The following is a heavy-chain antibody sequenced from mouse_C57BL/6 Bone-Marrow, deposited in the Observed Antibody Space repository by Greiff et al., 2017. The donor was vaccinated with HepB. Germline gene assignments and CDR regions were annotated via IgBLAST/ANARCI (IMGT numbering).Heavy chain of an antibody. CDR1: GFTFSRYA. J-gene: IGHJ1*03. Sequence: VQLKESGGGLVKPGGSLKLSCAASGFTFSRYAMSWVRQTPEKRLEWVATISDGGSYTYYPDNVKGRFTISRDNAKNNLYLQMSHLKSEDTAMYYCAREYFDVWGTGTTVTVSS. CDR3: AREYFDV. CDR2: ISDGGSYT. V-gene: IGHV5-4*01.